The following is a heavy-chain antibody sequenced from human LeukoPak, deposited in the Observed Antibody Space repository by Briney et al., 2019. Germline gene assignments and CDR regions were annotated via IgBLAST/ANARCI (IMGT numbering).Heavy chain of an antibody. Sequence: PGGSLRLSCAASGFTVSSNYMSWVRQAPGKGLEWVSVIYSGGSTYYADSVKGRFTISRDNSKNTLYLQMNSLRAEDTAVYYCARMWWWLQRSTDAYWYVDLWGRGTLVTVSS. V-gene: IGHV3-66*02. D-gene: IGHD2-21*01. CDR3: ARMWWWLQRSTDAYWYVDL. J-gene: IGHJ2*01. CDR1: GFTVSSNY. CDR2: IYSGGST.